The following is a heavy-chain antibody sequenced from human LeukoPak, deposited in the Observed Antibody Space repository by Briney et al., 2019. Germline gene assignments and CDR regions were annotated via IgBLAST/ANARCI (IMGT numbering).Heavy chain of an antibody. CDR1: GGSFSVYY. CDR3: ARGATIFGYMDV. D-gene: IGHD3-3*01. J-gene: IGHJ6*03. Sequence: PSETLSLTCAVYGGSFSVYYWSWIRQPPGKGLEWIGYIYYSGSTNYNPSLKSRVTISVDTSKNQFSLKLSPVTAADTAVYYCARGATIFGYMDVWGKGTTVTVSS. V-gene: IGHV4-59*01. CDR2: IYYSGST.